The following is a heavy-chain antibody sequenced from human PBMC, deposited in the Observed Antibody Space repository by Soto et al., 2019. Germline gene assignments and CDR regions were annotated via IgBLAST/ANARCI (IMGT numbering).Heavy chain of an antibody. D-gene: IGHD1-20*01. V-gene: IGHV3-23*01. CDR1: GFTFSNSA. Sequence: EVQLLESGGGLVQPGESLRLSCAASGFTFSNSAMTWVRQTPGKGLEWVSTISGSTGDSTYYADSVKGRFTISRDNSKNTRYLQMNSLRAEDTAVYNCVKHNWNNLGWFDPWGQGTLVTVSS. J-gene: IGHJ5*02. CDR3: VKHNWNNLGWFDP. CDR2: ISGSTGDST.